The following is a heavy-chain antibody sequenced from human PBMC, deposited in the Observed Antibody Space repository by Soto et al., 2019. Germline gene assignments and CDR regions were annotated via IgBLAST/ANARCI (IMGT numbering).Heavy chain of an antibody. V-gene: IGHV4-34*01. Sequence: SETLSLTCAGYGGSFSGYYWSWIRQPPGKGLEWIGEINHSGSTNYNPSLKSRVTISVDTSKNQFSLKLSSVTAADTAVYYCARATIYYDFWSGYYTSYFDYWGQGTLVTVSS. D-gene: IGHD3-3*01. CDR2: INHSGST. CDR3: ARATIYYDFWSGYYTSYFDY. CDR1: GGSFSGYY. J-gene: IGHJ4*02.